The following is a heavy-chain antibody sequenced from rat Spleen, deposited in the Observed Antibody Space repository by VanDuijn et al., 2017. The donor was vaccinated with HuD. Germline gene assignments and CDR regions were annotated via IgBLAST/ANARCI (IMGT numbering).Heavy chain of an antibody. V-gene: IGHV5-25*01. CDR2: ISTGGGNT. CDR1: GFSFSDYY. Sequence: EVQLVESGGGLVQPGRSLKLSCAASGFSFSDYYMAWVRQAPKKGLEWVASISTGGGNTYYRDSMKGRFTISRDNSIKTAYLQVNSLRSEDTATYYCTRWGPFAYWGQGTLVTVSS. CDR3: TRWGPFAY. J-gene: IGHJ3*01.